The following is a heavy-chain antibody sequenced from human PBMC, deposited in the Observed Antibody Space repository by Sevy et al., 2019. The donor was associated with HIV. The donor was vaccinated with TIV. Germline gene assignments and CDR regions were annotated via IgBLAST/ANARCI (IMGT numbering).Heavy chain of an antibody. D-gene: IGHD3-3*01. CDR1: GFTFDDYA. J-gene: IGHJ4*02. Sequence: GGSLRLSCAASGFTFDDYAMHWARQAPGKGLEWVSGISWNSGSIGYANSVKGRFTISRDNAKNSLYLQMNSLRAEDTALYYCAKDIRFWSGYPHFDYWGQGTLVTVSS. CDR2: ISWNSGSI. CDR3: AKDIRFWSGYPHFDY. V-gene: IGHV3-9*01.